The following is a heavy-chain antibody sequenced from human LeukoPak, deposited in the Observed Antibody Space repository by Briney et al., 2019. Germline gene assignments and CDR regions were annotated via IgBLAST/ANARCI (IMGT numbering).Heavy chain of an antibody. V-gene: IGHV3-7*04. D-gene: IGHD5-24*01. CDR3: TRVGYIDEGIDY. J-gene: IGHJ4*02. CDR1: GVPFSSYW. Sequence: GGSLRLSCVASGVPFSSYWMTWVRQAPGKGLEWVANIKQDGSKKSYVDSVKGRFTISRDNAKNSLYLQMNSLRAEDTAIYYCTRVGYIDEGIDYWGQGTLVTVSS. CDR2: IKQDGSKK.